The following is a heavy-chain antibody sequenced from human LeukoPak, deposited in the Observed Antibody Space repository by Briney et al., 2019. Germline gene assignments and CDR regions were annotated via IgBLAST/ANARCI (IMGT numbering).Heavy chain of an antibody. CDR2: IYYSGST. D-gene: IGHD1-26*01. J-gene: IGHJ5*02. CDR3: AREKSGSYSVNWFDP. V-gene: IGHV4-59*01. CDR1: GGSISSYC. Sequence: SETLSLTCTVSGGSISSYCWSWIRQPPGKGLEWIGYIYYSGSTNYNPSLKSRVTISVDTSKNQFSLKLSSVTAADTAVYYCAREKSGSYSVNWFDPWGQGTLVTVSS.